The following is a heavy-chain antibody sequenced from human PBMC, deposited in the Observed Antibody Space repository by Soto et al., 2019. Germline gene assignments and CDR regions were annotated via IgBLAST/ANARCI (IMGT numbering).Heavy chain of an antibody. CDR3: AKDTEPDGAWDFDY. CDR2: INGGNGPT. V-gene: IGHV3-23*01. D-gene: IGHD4-17*01. J-gene: IGHJ4*02. CDR1: GFTFSHYT. Sequence: EVQLLESGGDLVQPGGSLRLSCAASGFTFSHYTMSWVRQLPGKGLEWVSGINGGNGPTYYADSVKGRFTISRDNSQNTLYLQMNSLRVGDTAIYYCAKDTEPDGAWDFDYWGQGTLVTVSS.